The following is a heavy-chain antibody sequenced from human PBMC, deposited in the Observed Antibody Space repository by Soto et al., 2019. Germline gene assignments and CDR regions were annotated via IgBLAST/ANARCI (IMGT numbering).Heavy chain of an antibody. Sequence: PSETLSLTCTVSGGSISSYYWSWIRQPPGKGLEWIGYIYYSGSTNYNPSLKSRVTISVDTSKNQFSLKLSSVTAADTAVYYCARHIGDYGYYYYGMDVWGQGTTVTVSS. V-gene: IGHV4-59*08. CDR1: GGSISSYY. CDR2: IYYSGST. J-gene: IGHJ6*02. D-gene: IGHD4-17*01. CDR3: ARHIGDYGYYYYGMDV.